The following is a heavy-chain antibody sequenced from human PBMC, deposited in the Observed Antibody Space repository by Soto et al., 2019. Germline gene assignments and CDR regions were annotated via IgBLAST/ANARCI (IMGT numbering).Heavy chain of an antibody. CDR2: IYYSGST. D-gene: IGHD3-3*01. J-gene: IGHJ5*02. CDR3: ARGRYDFWSGYPNWFDP. V-gene: IGHV4-30-4*01. CDR1: GGSISSGDYY. Sequence: TLSLTCTVSGGSISSGDYYWSWIRQPPGKGLEWIGYIYYSGSTYYNPSLKSRVTISVDTSKNQFSLKLSSVTAADTAVYYCARGRYDFWSGYPNWFDPWGQGTLVTVSS.